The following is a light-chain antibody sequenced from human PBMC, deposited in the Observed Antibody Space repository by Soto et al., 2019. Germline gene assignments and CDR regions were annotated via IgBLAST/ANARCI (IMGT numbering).Light chain of an antibody. V-gene: IGKV3-20*01. CDR1: QSVSSSY. Sequence: IVLTKSPGTLSLSPGERATLSCRAIQSVSSSYLAWYQQKPGQAPRLLIYGASSRATGIPDRFSGSGSGTDFTLTISSLQPEDFATYYCQQLNSYPRWAFGQGTKVDI. J-gene: IGKJ1*01. CDR2: GAS. CDR3: QQLNSYPRWA.